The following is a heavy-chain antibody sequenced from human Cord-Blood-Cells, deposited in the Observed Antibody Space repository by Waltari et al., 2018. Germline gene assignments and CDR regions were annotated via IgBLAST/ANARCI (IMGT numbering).Heavy chain of an antibody. Sequence: QVQLVQSGAEVKKTEASVRVACNAEGYTFTGYYMHWVAQAPGQGLEWMGWINPNSGGTNYAQKFQGWVTMTRDTSISTAYMELSRLRSDDTSVYYCARVGFSGSSFDYWGQGTLVTVSS. V-gene: IGHV1-2*04. D-gene: IGHD6-6*01. CDR2: INPNSGGT. CDR3: ARVGFSGSSFDY. CDR1: GYTFTGYY. J-gene: IGHJ4*02.